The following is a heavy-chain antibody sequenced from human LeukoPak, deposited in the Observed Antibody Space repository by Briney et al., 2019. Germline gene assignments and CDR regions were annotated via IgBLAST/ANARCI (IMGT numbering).Heavy chain of an antibody. CDR1: IDSFTNYY. J-gene: IGHJ4*02. Sequence: SETLSLTCAVYIDSFTNYYWNWIRQTPGKGLEWIGEVNDSGGTNINPSLRSRVILSVDTSKNQFSLELTSVTAADTAVYYCARIGAAGTRYYFDYWSQGTLVTVSS. CDR3: ARIGAAGTRYYFDY. CDR2: VNDSGGT. D-gene: IGHD6-13*01. V-gene: IGHV4-34*01.